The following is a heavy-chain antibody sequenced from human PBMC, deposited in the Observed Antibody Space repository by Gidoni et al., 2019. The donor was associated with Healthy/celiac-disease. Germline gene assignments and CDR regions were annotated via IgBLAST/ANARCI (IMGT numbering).Heavy chain of an antibody. CDR3: AKSGSSWYYFDY. CDR1: GFTFSSYA. CDR2: ISCSGGST. V-gene: IGHV3-23*04. D-gene: IGHD6-13*01. J-gene: IGHJ4*02. Sequence: EVQLVEYGGGLVQPGGSLRLSCAAAGFTFSSYAMSWVRQAPGKVLDCVSAISCSGGSTYYADSVKGRFTISRDNSKNTLYLQMNSLRAEDTAVYYCAKSGSSWYYFDYWGQGTLVTVSS.